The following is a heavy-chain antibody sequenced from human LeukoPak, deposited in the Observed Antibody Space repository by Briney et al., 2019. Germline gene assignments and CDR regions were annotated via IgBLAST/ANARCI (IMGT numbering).Heavy chain of an antibody. J-gene: IGHJ4*02. CDR2: IKLDGSEK. D-gene: IGHD3-3*01. CDR1: GFTFSSYW. CDR3: ARDQYDTWSRRGNFDS. V-gene: IGHV3-7*03. Sequence: PGGSLRLSCAAPGFTFSSYWMSWVRQAPGKGLEWVANIKLDGSEKNYVDSVKGRFTISRDNTKNSLYLQMNSLRVEDTAVFYCARDQYDTWSRRGNFDSWGQGTLVIVSS.